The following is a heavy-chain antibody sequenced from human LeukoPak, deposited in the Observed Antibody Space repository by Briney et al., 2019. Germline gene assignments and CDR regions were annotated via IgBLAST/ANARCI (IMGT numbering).Heavy chain of an antibody. V-gene: IGHV4-59*12. D-gene: IGHD2-2*01. CDR1: GGSFNNYY. J-gene: IGHJ6*03. Sequence: SETLSLTCSVSGGSFNNYYWSWIRQPPGRGLERIGYIYYSGSTSYNPSLKSRLTISVGTSNNQFSLKLRSVTAADTGVYFCARGGRSASAYYYMDVWGRGTTVTVSS. CDR2: IYYSGST. CDR3: ARGGRSASAYYYMDV.